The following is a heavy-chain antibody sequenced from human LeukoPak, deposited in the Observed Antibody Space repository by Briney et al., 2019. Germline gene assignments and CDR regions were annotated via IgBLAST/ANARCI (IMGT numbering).Heavy chain of an antibody. CDR3: TREGWILWLGEFYYYMDV. CDR1: GFTFGDYA. D-gene: IGHD3-10*01. CDR2: IRSKAYGGTT. Sequence: GGSLRLSCTASGFTFGDYAMSWVRQAPGKGLEWVGFIRSKAYGGTTEYAASVKGRFTISRDDSKSIAYLQMNSLKTEDTAVYYCTREGWILWLGEFYYYMDVWGKGTTVTSSS. J-gene: IGHJ6*03. V-gene: IGHV3-49*04.